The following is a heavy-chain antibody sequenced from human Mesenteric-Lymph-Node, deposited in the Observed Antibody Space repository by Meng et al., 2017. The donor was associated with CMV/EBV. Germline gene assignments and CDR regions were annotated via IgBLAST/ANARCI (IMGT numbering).Heavy chain of an antibody. Sequence: KASGYICTDFAINWVRQAPGQGPEWMGWINTDTGDPTYVQDFTGRFVFSLDTSASTAFLEISSLKAEDTAVYYCATKGTDYSSSLGYWGQGTLVTVSS. V-gene: IGHV7-4-1*02. CDR2: INTDTGDP. D-gene: IGHD6-13*01. CDR3: ATKGTDYSSSLGY. J-gene: IGHJ4*02. CDR1: GYICTDFA.